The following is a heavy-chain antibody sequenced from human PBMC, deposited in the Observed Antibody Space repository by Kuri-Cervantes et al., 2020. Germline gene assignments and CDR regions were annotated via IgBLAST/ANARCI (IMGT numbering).Heavy chain of an antibody. CDR2: ISAGGGNT. CDR3: VSARGQL. V-gene: IGHV3-21*01. J-gene: IGHJ4*02. Sequence: GGSLRLSCAASGFTFSSYGMSWVRQAPGQGLEWVSSISAGGGNTYYADSVKGRFTISRDNAKNSLYLEMNSLRVEDTAVYYCVSARGQLWGQGTLVTVSS. CDR1: GFTFSSYG. D-gene: IGHD3-10*01.